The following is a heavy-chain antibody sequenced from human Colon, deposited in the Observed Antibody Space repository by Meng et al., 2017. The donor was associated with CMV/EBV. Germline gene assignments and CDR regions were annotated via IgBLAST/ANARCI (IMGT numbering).Heavy chain of an antibody. D-gene: IGHD6-19*01. CDR2: IGGGGVNA. Sequence: GESLKISCSASGFTFNKFDMSWVRQAPGRGLEWVASIGGGGVNAYYSDAAKGRFTVSRDNSRNTLYLELNRLTADDTALYYCARYRSITESGVGLDSWGQGTLVTVSS. CDR1: GFTFNKFD. V-gene: IGHV3-23*01. J-gene: IGHJ4*02. CDR3: ARYRSITESGVGLDS.